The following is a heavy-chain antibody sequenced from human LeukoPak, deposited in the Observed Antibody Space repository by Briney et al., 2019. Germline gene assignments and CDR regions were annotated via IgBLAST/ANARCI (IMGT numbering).Heavy chain of an antibody. CDR3: AKGLSSPWLVVFDY. D-gene: IGHD6-19*01. V-gene: IGHV3-23*01. J-gene: IGHJ4*02. Sequence: GGSLRLPCAASGFTFSSYAMSWVRQAPGRGLEWVSAISGSGGSTYYADSVKGRFTISRDNSKNTLYLQMNSLRAEDTAVYYCAKGLSSPWLVVFDYWGQGTLVTVSS. CDR1: GFTFSSYA. CDR2: ISGSGGST.